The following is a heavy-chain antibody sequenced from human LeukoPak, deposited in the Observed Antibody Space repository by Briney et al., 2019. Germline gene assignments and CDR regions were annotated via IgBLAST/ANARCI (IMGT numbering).Heavy chain of an antibody. D-gene: IGHD3-9*01. CDR3: ARDRDYDILTGPIPPDY. V-gene: IGHV3-21*01. J-gene: IGHJ4*02. CDR1: GFTFSSYS. Sequence: GGSLRLSCAASGFTFSSYSMNWVRQAPGKGLEWVSSISSSSSYIYYADSVKGRFIISRDNAKNSLYLQMNSLRAEDTAVYYCARDRDYDILTGPIPPDYWGQGTLVTVSS. CDR2: ISSSSSYI.